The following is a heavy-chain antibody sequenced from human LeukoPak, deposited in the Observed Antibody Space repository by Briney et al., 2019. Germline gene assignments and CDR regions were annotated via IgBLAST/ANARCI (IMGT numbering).Heavy chain of an antibody. D-gene: IGHD6-19*01. Sequence: ASVKVSCKAFGYTFSGGYYIHWVRQAPGQGLEWLGWINPNSGGTNYAQKFQGRVTMTKDTSISTAYMELTSLKSDDTAIYYCAREGSSRSLAYWGQGTLVTVSS. J-gene: IGHJ4*02. CDR2: INPNSGGT. V-gene: IGHV1-2*02. CDR1: GYTFSGGYY. CDR3: AREGSSRSLAY.